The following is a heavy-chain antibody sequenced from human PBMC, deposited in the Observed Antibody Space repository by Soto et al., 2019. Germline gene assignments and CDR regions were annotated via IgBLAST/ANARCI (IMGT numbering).Heavy chain of an antibody. V-gene: IGHV4-59*08. CDR1: GGSISSYY. D-gene: IGHD3-10*01. Sequence: QVQLQESGPGLVKPSETLSLTCTVSGGSISSYYWSWIRQPPGKGLEWIGYIYYSGSTNYTPSLRSRVTISVDTSKSQSSLKLSSVPAADTAMYFCARRYGSCFDYWGQGTLVTVSS. CDR2: IYYSGST. J-gene: IGHJ4*02. CDR3: ARRYGSCFDY.